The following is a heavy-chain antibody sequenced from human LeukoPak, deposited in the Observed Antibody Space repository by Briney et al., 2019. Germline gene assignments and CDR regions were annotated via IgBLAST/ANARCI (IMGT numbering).Heavy chain of an antibody. CDR2: INAGNGNT. V-gene: IGHV1-3*01. J-gene: IGHJ4*02. CDR1: GYTFTSYA. D-gene: IGHD3-16*01. CDR3: ARVGGDGQSSFDC. Sequence: ASVKVSCKASGYTFTSYAMHWVRQAPGQRLEWMGWINAGNGNTKYSQKFQGRVTITRDTSASTAYMELSSLRSEDTAVYYCARVGGDGQSSFDCWGQGTLVTVSS.